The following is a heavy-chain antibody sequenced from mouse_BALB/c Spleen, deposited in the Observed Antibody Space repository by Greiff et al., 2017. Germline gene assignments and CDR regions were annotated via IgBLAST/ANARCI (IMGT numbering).Heavy chain of an antibody. J-gene: IGHJ1*01. CDR1: GYSITSDYA. CDR3: ARKGYYWYFDV. CDR2: ISYSGST. D-gene: IGHD2-2*01. Sequence: VQLKQSGPGLVKPSQSLSLTCTVTGYSITSDYAWNWIRQFPGNKLEWMGYISYSGSTSYNPSLKSRISITRDTSKNQFFLQLNSVTTEDTATYYCARKGYYWYFDVWGAGTTVTVSS. V-gene: IGHV3-2*02.